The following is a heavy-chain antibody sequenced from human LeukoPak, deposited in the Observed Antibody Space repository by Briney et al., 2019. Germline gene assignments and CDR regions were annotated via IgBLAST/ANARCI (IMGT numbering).Heavy chain of an antibody. D-gene: IGHD1-14*01. CDR1: GFTFTNYG. J-gene: IGHJ5*02. Sequence: PGGSLRLSCSASGFTFTNYGMSWVRQAPGKGLEWVSGLSVSGDGQFYADSVEGRFTISRDLFNSIWYLQMNSLRAEDTAVYYCAKGCQCPSGLSSWFDPRGQGTLVAVSS. CDR2: LSVSGDGQ. V-gene: IGHV3-23*01. CDR3: AKGCQCPSGLSSWFDP.